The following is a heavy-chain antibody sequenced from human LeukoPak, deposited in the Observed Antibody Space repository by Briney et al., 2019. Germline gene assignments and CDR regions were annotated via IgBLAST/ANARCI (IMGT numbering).Heavy chain of an antibody. V-gene: IGHV3-21*01. CDR3: ARLWFDYGMDV. CDR2: ISSSSSYI. Sequence: GGSLRLSCAASGFTFSSYAMSWVRQAPGKGLEWVSSISSSSSYIYYADSVKGRFTISRDNAKNSLYLQMNSLRAEDTAVYYCARLWFDYGMDVWGQGTTVTVSS. D-gene: IGHD3-10*01. CDR1: GFTFSSYA. J-gene: IGHJ6*02.